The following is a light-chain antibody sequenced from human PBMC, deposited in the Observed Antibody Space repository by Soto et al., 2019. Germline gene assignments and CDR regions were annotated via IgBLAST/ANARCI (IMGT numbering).Light chain of an antibody. CDR1: SSDVGSYNL. CDR3: CSYAGSSTYV. CDR2: EVS. V-gene: IGLV2-23*02. J-gene: IGLJ1*01. Sequence: QSVLTQPASVSGSPGQSITISCTGTSSDVGSYNLVSWYQQHPGIAPKLMIYEVSKRPSGVSNRFSGSKSGNTASLTISGLQAEDEADYFCCSYAGSSTYVFGTGTKVTVL.